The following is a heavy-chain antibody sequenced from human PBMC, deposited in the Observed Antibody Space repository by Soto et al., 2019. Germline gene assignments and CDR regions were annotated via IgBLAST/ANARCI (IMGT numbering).Heavy chain of an antibody. J-gene: IGHJ4*02. Sequence: QVQLQQWGAGLLKPSETLSLTCAVYGGSFSGYYWSWIRQPPGTGLEWIGEINHSGSTNYNPSLKSRVTISVDTSKYQFSLKLTSVNAADTAVYYCARDKITGLFDYWGQGTLVTVSS. V-gene: IGHV4-34*01. CDR2: INHSGST. D-gene: IGHD2-8*02. CDR1: GGSFSGYY. CDR3: ARDKITGLFDY.